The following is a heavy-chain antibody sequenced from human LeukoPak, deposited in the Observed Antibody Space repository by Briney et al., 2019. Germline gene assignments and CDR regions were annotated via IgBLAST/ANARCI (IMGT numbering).Heavy chain of an antibody. J-gene: IGHJ4*02. CDR3: ARVPGRGYCSSTSCGSIDY. V-gene: IGHV3-7*03. Sequence: GGSLRLSCVGSGFTFTTYWMSWVRQAPGKGLEWVANIKQDGSEKYYVDSVKGRFTISRDNAKNSLYLQMNSLRAEDTAVYYCARVPGRGYCSSTSCGSIDYWGQGTLVTVSS. D-gene: IGHD2-2*01. CDR2: IKQDGSEK. CDR1: GFTFTTYW.